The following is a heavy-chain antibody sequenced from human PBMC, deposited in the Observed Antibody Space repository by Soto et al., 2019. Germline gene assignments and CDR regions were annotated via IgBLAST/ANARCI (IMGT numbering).Heavy chain of an antibody. D-gene: IGHD3-10*01. Sequence: SETLSLTCTVSGYSISTAYYWGWIRQSPGKGLEWVGAVHHSGTTYYNPSLKSRVTISMDTTNNQFSLKLSFVTAADTAVYYCARPPSPGHYYGLDVWGQGTTVTVSS. CDR1: GYSISTAYY. V-gene: IGHV4-38-2*02. CDR3: ARPPSPGHYYGLDV. CDR2: VHHSGTT. J-gene: IGHJ6*02.